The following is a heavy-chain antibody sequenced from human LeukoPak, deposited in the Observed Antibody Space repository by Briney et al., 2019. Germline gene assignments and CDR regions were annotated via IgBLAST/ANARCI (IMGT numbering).Heavy chain of an antibody. CDR2: INTNTGNP. J-gene: IGHJ4*02. V-gene: IGHV7-4-1*02. CDR3: ARARLGYCSSTSCYPADY. CDR1: GYTFTNYA. Sequence: ASVKVSCKASGYTFTNYAMNWVRQPPGQGLEWMGWINTNTGNPTYAQGFTGRFVFSLDTSVSTAYLQISSLKAGDTAVYYCARARLGYCSSTSCYPADYWGQGTLVTVSS. D-gene: IGHD2-2*03.